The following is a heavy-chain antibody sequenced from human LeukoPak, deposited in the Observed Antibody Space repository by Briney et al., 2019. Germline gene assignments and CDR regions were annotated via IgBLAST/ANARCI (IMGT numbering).Heavy chain of an antibody. CDR1: GFTFDDYA. Sequence: GGSLRLSCAASGFTFDDYAMHWVRQAPGKGLEWVSGISWNSGSIGYADSVKGRFTISRDNAKNSLYLQMNSLRAEDTALYYCAKVSYYDSSGYLGDAFDIWGQGTMVTVSP. CDR2: ISWNSGSI. CDR3: AKVSYYDSSGYLGDAFDI. J-gene: IGHJ3*02. V-gene: IGHV3-9*01. D-gene: IGHD3-22*01.